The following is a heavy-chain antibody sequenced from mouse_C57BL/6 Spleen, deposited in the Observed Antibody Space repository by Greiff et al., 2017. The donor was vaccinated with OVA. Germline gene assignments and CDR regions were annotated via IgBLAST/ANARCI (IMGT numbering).Heavy chain of an antibody. V-gene: IGHV1-55*01. CDR1: GYTSTSYW. D-gene: IGHD2-13*01. CDR2: IYPGSGST. CDR3: AREGLRYFDV. Sequence: QVQLKQPGAELVKPGASVKMSCKASGYTSTSYWITWVQQRPGQGLEWIGDIYPGSGSTNYNEKFKSKATLTVDTSSSTAYMQLSSLTSEDSAVYYCAREGLRYFDVWGTGTTVTVSS. J-gene: IGHJ1*03.